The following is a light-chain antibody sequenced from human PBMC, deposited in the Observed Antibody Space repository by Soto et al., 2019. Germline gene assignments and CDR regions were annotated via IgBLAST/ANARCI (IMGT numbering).Light chain of an antibody. V-gene: IGLV1-44*01. CDR1: NSNIGSNA. Sequence: QSVLTQPPSASGTPGQRVSISCSGSNSNIGSNAVNWYQQVPGRAPKLLVYDNNQRPSGVPDRLSGFKSGTSASLAISGLQSEDEADYYCAAWDDRLKAVVFGGGTKVTVL. CDR3: AAWDDRLKAVV. J-gene: IGLJ3*02. CDR2: DNN.